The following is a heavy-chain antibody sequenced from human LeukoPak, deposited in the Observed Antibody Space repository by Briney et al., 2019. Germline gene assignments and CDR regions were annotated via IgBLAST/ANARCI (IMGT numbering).Heavy chain of an antibody. D-gene: IGHD1-26*01. CDR1: GGSISSYY. Sequence: SETLSLTCTVSGGSISSYYWSWIRQPPGKGLEWIGYIYYSGSTNYNPSLKSRVTISVDTSKNQFSLKLSSVTAADTAVYYCARVGATYPSGTYYFDYWGQGTLVTVSS. CDR3: ARVGATYPSGTYYFDY. V-gene: IGHV4-59*01. CDR2: IYYSGST. J-gene: IGHJ4*02.